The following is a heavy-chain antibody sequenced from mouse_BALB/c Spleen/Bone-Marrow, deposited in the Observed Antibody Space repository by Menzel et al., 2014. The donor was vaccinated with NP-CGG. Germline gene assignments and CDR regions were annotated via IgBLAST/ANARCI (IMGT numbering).Heavy chain of an antibody. CDR1: GFDFSRYW. J-gene: IGHJ4*01. V-gene: IGHV4-1*02. Sequence: EVKLMESGGGLVQPGGSLKLSCAASGFDFSRYWMSWVRQAPGKGLEWIGEINPDSGTINYSPSLKDKFIISRDNARNTLYLQMSKVRSEDTALYYCAREIPQGAMDYWGQGTSVTVSS. CDR2: INPDSGTI. CDR3: AREIPQGAMDY.